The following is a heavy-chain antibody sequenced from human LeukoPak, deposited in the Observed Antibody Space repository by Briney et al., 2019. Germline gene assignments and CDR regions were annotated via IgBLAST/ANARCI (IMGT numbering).Heavy chain of an antibody. CDR1: GFTFSSYW. Sequence: GGSLRLSCAASGFTFSSYWMHWVRQAPGKGLVWVSRINTDGSSTSYPDSVKGRFTISRDNAKNTLYLQMNSLRAEDTAVYYCARGLSSSWYGDWFDPWGQGTLVTVSS. D-gene: IGHD6-13*01. CDR2: INTDGSST. J-gene: IGHJ5*02. V-gene: IGHV3-74*01. CDR3: ARGLSSSWYGDWFDP.